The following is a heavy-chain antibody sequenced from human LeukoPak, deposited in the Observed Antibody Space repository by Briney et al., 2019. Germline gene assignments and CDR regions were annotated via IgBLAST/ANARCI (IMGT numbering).Heavy chain of an antibody. CDR2: INCNGENT. Sequence: SETLSLTCTVSGGSFSGFLWSWIRQPPGKGLEWIGEINCNGENTNYNPSLKSRVTMSVDTSKNQFSLKLSSVTAADTAVYYCARDLGDYLLDYWGQGTLVTVSS. J-gene: IGHJ4*02. CDR1: GGSFSGFL. CDR3: ARDLGDYLLDY. V-gene: IGHV4-34*01. D-gene: IGHD5-12*01.